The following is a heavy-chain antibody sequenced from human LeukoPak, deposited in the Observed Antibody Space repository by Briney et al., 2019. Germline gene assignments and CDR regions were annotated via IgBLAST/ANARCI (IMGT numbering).Heavy chain of an antibody. D-gene: IGHD5-12*01. CDR3: AKEGSGHEIDY. CDR2: ISYHGSNK. V-gene: IGHV3-30*18. Sequence: GGFLRLSCAASGFTFSSYGMHWVRQAPGMGLEWVAIISYHGSNKYYADSVQGRFTISRDNSKNTLYLQMNSLRAEDTAVYYCAKEGSGHEIDYWGQGTLVTVSS. J-gene: IGHJ4*02. CDR1: GFTFSSYG.